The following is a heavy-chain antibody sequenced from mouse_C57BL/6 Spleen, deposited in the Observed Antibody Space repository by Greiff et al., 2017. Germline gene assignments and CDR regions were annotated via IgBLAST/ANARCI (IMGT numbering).Heavy chain of an antibody. Sequence: QVQLQQPGAELVKPGASVKLSCKASGYTFTSYWMHWVKQRPGRGLEWIGRIDPACGGTKYNEKFKGKATMTVDKSSSTAYMQLSSLTSEDSAGYYCATYPGGFAYWGQGTLVTVSA. CDR2: IDPACGGT. D-gene: IGHD5-1-1*01. CDR1: GYTFTSYW. V-gene: IGHV1-72*01. CDR3: ATYPGGFAY. J-gene: IGHJ3*01.